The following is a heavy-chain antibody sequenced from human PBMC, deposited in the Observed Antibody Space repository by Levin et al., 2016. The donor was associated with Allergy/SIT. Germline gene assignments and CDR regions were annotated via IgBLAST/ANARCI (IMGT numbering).Heavy chain of an antibody. V-gene: IGHV3-23*01. D-gene: IGHD3-10*02. CDR2: ISGSGDKT. CDR3: AKGPSPYVVHFDY. CDR1: GFSVSNYA. Sequence: GESLKISCAASGFSVSNYAMSWVRQAPGKGLEWVSVISGSGDKTYYAGSVKGRFSISRDNSKNTLYLQMNSLRAEDTAVYYCAKGPSPYVVHFDYWGQGTLVTVSS. J-gene: IGHJ4*02.